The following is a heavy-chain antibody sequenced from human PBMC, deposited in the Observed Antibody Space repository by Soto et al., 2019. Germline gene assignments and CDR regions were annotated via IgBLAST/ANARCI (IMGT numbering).Heavy chain of an antibody. D-gene: IGHD6-19*01. CDR2: FDPEDGET. CDR3: ETDPAVAGPTHAFDI. V-gene: IGHV1-24*01. J-gene: IGHJ3*02. Sequence: ASVKVSCKVSGYTLTELSMHWVRQAPGKGLEWMGGFDPEDGETIYAQKFQGRVTMTEDTSTDTAYMELSSLRSEDTAVYYCETDPAVAGPTHAFDIWGQGTMVTVSS. CDR1: GYTLTELS.